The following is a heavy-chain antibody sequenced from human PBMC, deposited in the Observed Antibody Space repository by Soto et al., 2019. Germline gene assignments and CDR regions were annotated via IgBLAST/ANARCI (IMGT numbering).Heavy chain of an antibody. D-gene: IGHD6-19*01. V-gene: IGHV3-21*01. CDR1: GFTFSSYS. J-gene: IGHJ4*02. CDR2: ISSSSSYI. Sequence: EVQLVESGGGLVKPGGSLRLSCAASGFTFSSYSMNWVRQAPGKGLEWVSSISSSSSYIYYADSMKGRFTISRDNAKNSLYLQMNSLRAEDTAVYYCARDTVAVAGKGVDYWGQGTLVTVSS. CDR3: ARDTVAVAGKGVDY.